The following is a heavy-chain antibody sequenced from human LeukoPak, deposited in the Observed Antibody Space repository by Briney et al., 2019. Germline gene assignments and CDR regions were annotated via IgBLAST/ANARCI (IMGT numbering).Heavy chain of an antibody. CDR3: ARVHGELVREAFDI. V-gene: IGHV1-3*01. J-gene: IGHJ3*02. CDR1: GYSFTTYT. CDR2: INGGDGDT. D-gene: IGHD1-26*01. Sequence: ASVKVSCKASGYSFTTYTIHWVRQAPGQRPEWMGCINGGDGDTRYSQNFQDRATVTRDTSATTAYMELSSLRSEDTAVYYCARVHGELVREAFDIWGQGKMVTVSS.